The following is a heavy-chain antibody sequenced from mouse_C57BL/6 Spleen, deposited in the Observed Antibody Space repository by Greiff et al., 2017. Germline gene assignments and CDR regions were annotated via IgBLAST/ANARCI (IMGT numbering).Heavy chain of an antibody. J-gene: IGHJ2*01. V-gene: IGHV2-6*01. D-gene: IGHD3-2*02. Sequence: QVQLQQSGPGLVAPSQSLSITCTVSGFSLTSYGVDWVRQSPGKGLEWLGVIWGVGSTNYNSALKSRLSISKDNSKSQVFLKMNSLQTDDTAMYYCARTDSSGSFFDYWGQGTTLTVSS. CDR3: ARTDSSGSFFDY. CDR1: GFSLTSYG. CDR2: IWGVGST.